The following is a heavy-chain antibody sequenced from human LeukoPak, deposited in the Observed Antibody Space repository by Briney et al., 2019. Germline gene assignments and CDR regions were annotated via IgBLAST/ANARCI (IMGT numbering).Heavy chain of an antibody. CDR3: ASPVDIVATYAFDI. CDR2: INPSSGDT. D-gene: IGHD5-12*01. CDR1: GYTFTSYY. J-gene: IGHJ3*02. Sequence: ASVKVSCKASGYTFTSYYMHWVRQAPGQGLEWMGIINPSSGDTSYAQSFLGRVSMTRDTSTSTVYMELSSLRSEDTAVYYCASPVDIVATYAFDIWGQGTMVTVSS. V-gene: IGHV1-46*01.